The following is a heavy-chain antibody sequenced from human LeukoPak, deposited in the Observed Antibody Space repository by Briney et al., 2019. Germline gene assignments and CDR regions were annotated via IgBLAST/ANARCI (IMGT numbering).Heavy chain of an antibody. Sequence: PSETLSLTCTVSGGSISNSYWSWIRQPAGKGLEWIGRIHTSGSTNYNPSLKSRVAMSVDTSKNQFSLKLSSVTAADTAVYYCARGICSSTSCYTPGAFDIWGQGTMVTVSS. D-gene: IGHD2-2*02. CDR2: IHTSGST. CDR3: ARGICSSTSCYTPGAFDI. J-gene: IGHJ3*02. CDR1: GGSISNSY. V-gene: IGHV4-4*07.